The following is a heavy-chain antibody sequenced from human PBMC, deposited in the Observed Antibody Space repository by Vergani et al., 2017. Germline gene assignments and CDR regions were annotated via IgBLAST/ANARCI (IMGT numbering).Heavy chain of an antibody. V-gene: IGHV3-33*01. CDR2: IWYDGSNK. CDR1: GFTFSSYG. D-gene: IGHD2-15*01. CDR3: ARDPGACSGGSCYSWYFDL. Sequence: VQLVESGGGVVQPGRSLRLSCAASGFTFSSYGMHWVRQAPGKGLEWVAVIWYDGSNKYYADSVKGRFTISRDNSKNTLYLQMNILRAEDTAVYYCARDPGACSGGSCYSWYFDLWGRGTLVTVSS. J-gene: IGHJ2*01.